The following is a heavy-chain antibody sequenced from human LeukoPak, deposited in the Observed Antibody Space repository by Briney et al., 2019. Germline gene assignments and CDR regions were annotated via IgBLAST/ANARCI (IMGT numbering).Heavy chain of an antibody. V-gene: IGHV4-59*01. CDR1: GGSFSGYY. CDR2: IYYGGST. J-gene: IGHJ4*02. Sequence: SETLSLTCAVYGGSFSGYYWSWIRQSPGKGLEWIGYIYYGGSTNYNPSLKSRVAISLDTSKNQFSLKLSSVTAADTAVYYCARDYRGWYYFDYWGQGTLVTVSS. D-gene: IGHD6-19*01. CDR3: ARDYRGWYYFDY.